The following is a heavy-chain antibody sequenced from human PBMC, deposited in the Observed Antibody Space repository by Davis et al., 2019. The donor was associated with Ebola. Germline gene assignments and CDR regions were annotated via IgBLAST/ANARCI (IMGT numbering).Heavy chain of an antibody. CDR3: ARAQFPTTSDH. J-gene: IGHJ4*02. CDR2: INPHNGNT. Sequence: ASVKVSCKASGYTFTNYGITWVRQAPGQGLEWMGWINPHNGNTNYAQNVQGRVIMTSDTATTTAYLEVGSLRSGDTAVYYCARAQFPTTSDHWGQGTLVTVSS. D-gene: IGHD1-1*01. V-gene: IGHV1-18*04. CDR1: GYTFTNYG.